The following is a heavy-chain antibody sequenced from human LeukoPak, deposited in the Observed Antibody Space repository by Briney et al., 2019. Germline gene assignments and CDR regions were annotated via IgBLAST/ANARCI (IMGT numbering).Heavy chain of an antibody. CDR3: ARDHILTGYYVVNYYYGMDV. CDR1: GGSISSGSYH. CDR2: LYYSRTT. V-gene: IGHV4-39*02. J-gene: IGHJ6*02. D-gene: IGHD3-9*01. Sequence: SETLSLTCTVSGGSISSGSYHWGWFRQSPGKGLEWIGSLYYSRTTYYNPSLDSRVTISVVTSKNQFSLQLNSVTAADTAVYYCARDHILTGYYVVNYYYGMDVWGQGTTVTVSS.